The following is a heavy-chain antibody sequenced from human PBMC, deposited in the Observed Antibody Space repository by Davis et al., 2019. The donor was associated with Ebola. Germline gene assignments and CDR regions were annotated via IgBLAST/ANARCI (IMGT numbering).Heavy chain of an antibody. V-gene: IGHV3-21*01. Sequence: PGGSLRLSCAASGFTFSSYGMNWVRQAPGKGLEWVSSISSGGSYIYYADSVKGRFTISRDNAKNSLYLQMNSLRAEDTAVYYCARLEVTTVAGYMDVWGKGTTVTVSS. CDR2: ISSGGSYI. CDR3: ARLEVTTVAGYMDV. CDR1: GFTFSSYG. D-gene: IGHD4-11*01. J-gene: IGHJ6*03.